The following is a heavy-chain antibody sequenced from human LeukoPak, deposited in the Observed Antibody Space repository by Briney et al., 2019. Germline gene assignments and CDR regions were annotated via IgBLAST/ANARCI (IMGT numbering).Heavy chain of an antibody. CDR1: GYTFTGYY. CDR2: INPNSAST. D-gene: IGHD2-2*01. J-gene: IGHJ3*02. CDR3: ARGGYCSSSSCTGIAFDI. V-gene: IGHV1-2*02. Sequence: ASVKVSCKASGYTFTGYYIHWVRQAPGQGLEWMGWINPNSASTTYTQKFQGRVTMTGDTSINTAYVELSRPRSDDTAVYYCARGGYCSSSSCTGIAFDIWGQGTMVTVSS.